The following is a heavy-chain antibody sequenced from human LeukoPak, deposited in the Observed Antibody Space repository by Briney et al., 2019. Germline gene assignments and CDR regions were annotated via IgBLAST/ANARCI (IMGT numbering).Heavy chain of an antibody. Sequence: PSETLSLTCTVSGGSISSYYWTWIRQPPGKGLEWIGSLYYSGSTNYNPSLKSRVTISVDTSKNQFSLKLSSVTAADTAVYYCARRHVEYSSSSDPYYFDYWGQGTLVTVSS. CDR1: GGSISSYY. D-gene: IGHD6-6*01. CDR2: LYYSGST. V-gene: IGHV4-59*01. CDR3: ARRHVEYSSSSDPYYFDY. J-gene: IGHJ4*02.